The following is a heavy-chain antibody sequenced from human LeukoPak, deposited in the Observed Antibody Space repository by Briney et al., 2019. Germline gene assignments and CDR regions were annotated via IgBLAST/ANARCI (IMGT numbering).Heavy chain of an antibody. CDR3: ARHDGYNSFDY. CDR1: GGSFSGYY. V-gene: IGHV4-59*08. Sequence: SETLSLTCAVYGGSFSGYYWSWIRQPPGKGLEWIGYIYYSGTTNYNSSLKSRVTISVDTSKNQFSLKLSSVTAADTAVYYCARHDGYNSFDYWGQGTLVTVSS. CDR2: IYYSGTT. J-gene: IGHJ4*02. D-gene: IGHD5-12*01.